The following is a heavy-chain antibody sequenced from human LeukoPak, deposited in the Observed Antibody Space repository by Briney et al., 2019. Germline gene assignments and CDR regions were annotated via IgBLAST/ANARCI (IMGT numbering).Heavy chain of an antibody. CDR3: ARDGLYYGSGSFYSNWFDP. CDR1: GYTFTGYY. J-gene: IGHJ5*02. Sequence: GASVKVSCKASGYTFTGYYMYWVRQAPGQGLEWMGWINPNSGGTNYAQKFQGRVTMTRDTPISTAYMELSRLRSDDTAVYYCARDGLYYGSGSFYSNWFDPWGQGTLVTVSS. CDR2: INPNSGGT. V-gene: IGHV1-2*02. D-gene: IGHD3-10*01.